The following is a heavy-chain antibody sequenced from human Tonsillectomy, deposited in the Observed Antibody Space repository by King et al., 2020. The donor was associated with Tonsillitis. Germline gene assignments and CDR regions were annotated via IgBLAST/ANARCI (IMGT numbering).Heavy chain of an antibody. Sequence: VTLKESGPALVKPTQTLTLTCTFSGFSFDTDGICVTWIRQPPGKALEWLALMNWNGEKLYNTSLKSRLTVSKDPSKNQVVLTMTTMDPVDTATYFCARNTPMVRGGFYVWGQGTMVTVSS. CDR1: GFSFDTDGIC. J-gene: IGHJ3*01. D-gene: IGHD3-10*01. CDR2: MNWNGEK. V-gene: IGHV2-70*01. CDR3: ARNTPMVRGGFYV.